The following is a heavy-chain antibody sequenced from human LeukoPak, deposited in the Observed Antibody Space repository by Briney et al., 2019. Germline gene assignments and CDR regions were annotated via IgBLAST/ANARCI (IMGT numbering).Heavy chain of an antibody. CDR3: AKDGLYYDSSGVYYYYGMDV. J-gene: IGHJ6*02. D-gene: IGHD3-22*01. Sequence: GGSLGLSCAASGFTFDDYAMHWVRQAPGKGLEWVSGISCNSGSIGYADSVKGRFTISRDNAKNSLYLQMNSLRAEDTALYYCAKDGLYYDSSGVYYYYGMDVWGQGTTVTVSS. V-gene: IGHV3-9*01. CDR1: GFTFDDYA. CDR2: ISCNSGSI.